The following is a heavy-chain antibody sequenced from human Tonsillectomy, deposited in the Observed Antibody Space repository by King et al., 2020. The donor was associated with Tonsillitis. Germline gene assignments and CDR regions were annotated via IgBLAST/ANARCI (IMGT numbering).Heavy chain of an antibody. CDR1: GYTFTAYY. V-gene: IGHV1-2*02. D-gene: IGHD2-8*02. Sequence: QLVQSGAEMKKPGASVKVSCKASGYTFTAYYMHWVRQAPGQGLEWMGWINPNTGGTNYAQKFQGRVAMTRDTSISTAYMELSRLTSDDTAVYYCARDRNDQSTDYYFYGMDVWGEGPTVTVSS. CDR3: ARDRNDQSTDYYFYGMDV. CDR2: INPNTGGT. J-gene: IGHJ6*04.